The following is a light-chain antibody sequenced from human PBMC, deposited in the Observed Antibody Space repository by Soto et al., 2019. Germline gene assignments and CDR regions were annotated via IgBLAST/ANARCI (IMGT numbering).Light chain of an antibody. CDR3: QQSNTFPYP. V-gene: IGKV1-12*01. J-gene: IGKJ3*01. CDR2: AAS. CDR1: QAISKW. Sequence: DIEMTQSPSSVSSCVGDIFTITCRASQAISKWLAWYQQKPGKAPKLLIYAASSLQSGVPSRFSGSGSGTDFTLTISSLQPEDVATYYCQQSNTFPYPFGPGTKVDI.